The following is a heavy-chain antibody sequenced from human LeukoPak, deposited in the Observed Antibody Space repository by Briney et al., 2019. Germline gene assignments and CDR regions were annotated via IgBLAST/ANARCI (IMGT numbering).Heavy chain of an antibody. V-gene: IGHV4-38-2*02. CDR2: IYHSGST. CDR3: ARGLYSKTYNWFDP. CDR1: GYSISSGYY. J-gene: IGHJ5*02. Sequence: SETLSLTCTVSGYSISSGYYWGWLRQPPGKGLEWIGSIYHSGSTYYNPSLKSRVTISVDTSKNQFSLKLSSVTAADTAVYYCARGLYSKTYNWFDPWGQGTLVTVSA. D-gene: IGHD4-11*01.